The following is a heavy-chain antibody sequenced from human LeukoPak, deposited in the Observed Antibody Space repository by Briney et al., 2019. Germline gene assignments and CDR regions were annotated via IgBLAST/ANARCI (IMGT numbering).Heavy chain of an antibody. Sequence: GGSLRLSCAASAFTFSNYGMSGVLEARGKGQEWVANIKEDGSEINYVDSVKGRFTISRDNAKNSLYLQMNSLGVDDTAVYYCGRDRGYSTFDYWGQGTLVTVSS. CDR2: IKEDGSEI. CDR3: GRDRGYSTFDY. CDR1: AFTFSNYG. V-gene: IGHV3-7*01. J-gene: IGHJ4*02. D-gene: IGHD4-23*01.